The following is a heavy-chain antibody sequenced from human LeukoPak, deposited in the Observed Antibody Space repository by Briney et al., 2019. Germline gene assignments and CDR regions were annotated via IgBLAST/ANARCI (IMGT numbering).Heavy chain of an antibody. CDR3: VRDRAVSPFPPDAFDM. CDR1: GFTFSNYW. Sequence: GGSLRLSCAASGFTFSNYWMHWVRQAPGKCLVWVSRINNDGRSTKYADSVKGRFTISRDNAKNTLYLQMNSLRAEDTAVYYCVRDRAVSPFPPDAFDMWGQGTMVTVAS. D-gene: IGHD4-17*01. CDR2: INNDGRST. V-gene: IGHV3-74*01. J-gene: IGHJ3*02.